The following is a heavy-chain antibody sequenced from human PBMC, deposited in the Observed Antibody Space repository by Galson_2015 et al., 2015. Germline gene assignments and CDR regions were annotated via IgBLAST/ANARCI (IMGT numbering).Heavy chain of an antibody. D-gene: IGHD3-22*01. CDR1: GFTFSSYG. V-gene: IGHV3-30*18. CDR3: AKDVDYYDSSGYYAYGMDV. CDR2: ISYDGSNK. J-gene: IGHJ6*02. Sequence: SLRLSCAASGFTFSSYGMHWVRQAPGKGLEWVAVISYDGSNKYYADSVKGRFTISRDNSKNTLYLQMNSLRAEDTAVYYCAKDVDYYDSSGYYAYGMDVWGQGTTVTVSS.